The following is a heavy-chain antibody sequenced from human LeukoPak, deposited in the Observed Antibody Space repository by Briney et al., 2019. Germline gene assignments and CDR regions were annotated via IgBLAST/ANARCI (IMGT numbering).Heavy chain of an antibody. D-gene: IGHD3-16*01. V-gene: IGHV1-18*01. Sequence: GASVKVSCKSSGYSFRRNGISWVRQAPGQGLEWMAWISANSGNTNYAQNFQGRATLTTDTSTSTAYMELRSLRSDDTAVYYCARDVNYAFDYWGQGTLVTVSS. CDR2: ISANSGNT. CDR3: ARDVNYAFDY. CDR1: GYSFRRNG. J-gene: IGHJ4*02.